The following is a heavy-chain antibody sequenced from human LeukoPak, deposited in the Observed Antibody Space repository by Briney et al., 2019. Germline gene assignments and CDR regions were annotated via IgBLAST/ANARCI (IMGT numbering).Heavy chain of an antibody. CDR2: IYGGGNI. J-gene: IGHJ4*02. V-gene: IGHV3-53*01. D-gene: IGHD5-24*01. Sequence: PGGSLRLSCAASGFTFSSNYMNWVRQAPGKGLEWVSVIYGGGNIYYADSVKGRFTISRDNSKNTLYLQMNSLRAGDTAVYYCARGAGYNYPYYFDYWGQGTLVTVSS. CDR3: ARGAGYNYPYYFDY. CDR1: GFTFSSNY.